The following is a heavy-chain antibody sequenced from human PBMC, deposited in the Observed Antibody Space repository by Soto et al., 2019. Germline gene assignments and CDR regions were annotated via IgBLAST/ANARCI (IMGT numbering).Heavy chain of an antibody. V-gene: IGHV4-4*07. CDR1: GGSISGHS. J-gene: IGHJ4*02. CDR2: IYPSGST. CDR3: VRGRSYSVYDF. Sequence: PSETLSLTCTVSGGSISGHSWIWIRQPAGKGLERIGHIYPSGSTSYNPSLRSRVTMSLDTSSNQIFLNLTSVTAADTAVFYCVRGRSYSVYDFWGPGTLVTVSS. D-gene: IGHD5-12*01.